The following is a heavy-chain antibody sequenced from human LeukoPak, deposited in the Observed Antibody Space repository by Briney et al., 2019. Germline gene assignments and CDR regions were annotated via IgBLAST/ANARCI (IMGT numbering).Heavy chain of an antibody. D-gene: IGHD3-10*01. CDR2: MNPNSGNT. Sequence: ASVKVSCKASGYTFTSYDINWVRQATGQGLEWMGWMNPNSGNTGYAQKFQGRVTMTRNTSISTAYMELSSLRSEDTTVYYCARAPTGSGSYSPYYYYYGRDVWGQGTTVTVSS. CDR1: GYTFTSYD. CDR3: ARAPTGSGSYSPYYYYYGRDV. V-gene: IGHV1-8*01. J-gene: IGHJ6*02.